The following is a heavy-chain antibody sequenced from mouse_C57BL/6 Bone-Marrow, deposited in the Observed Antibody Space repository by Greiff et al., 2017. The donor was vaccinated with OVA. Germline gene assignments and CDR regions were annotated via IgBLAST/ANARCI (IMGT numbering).Heavy chain of an antibody. CDR2: INSDGGST. CDR3: ARRGYYGSSRYWYFDV. CDR1: EYEFPSHD. Sequence: EVKLVESGGGLVQPGESLKLSCESNEYEFPSHDMSWVRKTPEKRLELVAAINSDGGSTYYPDTMERRFIISRDNTKKTLYLQMSSLRSEDTALYYCARRGYYGSSRYWYFDVWGTGTTVTVSS. D-gene: IGHD1-1*01. V-gene: IGHV5-2*01. J-gene: IGHJ1*03.